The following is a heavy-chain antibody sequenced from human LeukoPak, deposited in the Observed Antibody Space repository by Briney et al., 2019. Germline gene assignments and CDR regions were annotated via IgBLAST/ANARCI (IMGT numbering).Heavy chain of an antibody. CDR3: DSQYTVPGYGMDV. J-gene: IGHJ6*04. V-gene: IGHV4-38-2*01. Sequence: SETLSLTCVVSGYSITSAYYWGWIRQPPGKGLEWIAIISHGGGIYYNPSLKSRVTTSIDTSKNQFSLKLSSVTAADTAVYYCDSQYTVPGYGMDVWGKGTTVTVSS. CDR1: GYSITSAYY. D-gene: IGHD4-17*01. CDR2: ISHGGGI.